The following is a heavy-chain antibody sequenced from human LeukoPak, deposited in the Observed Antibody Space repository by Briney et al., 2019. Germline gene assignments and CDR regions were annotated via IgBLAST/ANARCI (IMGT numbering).Heavy chain of an antibody. V-gene: IGHV4-39*01. D-gene: IGHD2-2*01. CDR3: ARSPLMVVVPAATHFDY. J-gene: IGHJ4*02. Sequence: PSETLSLTCTVSGGSISSSSYYWGWIRQPPGKGLEWIGSIYYSGSTYYNPSLKSRVTISVDTSKNQFSLKLSSVTAADTAVYYCARSPLMVVVPAATHFDYWGQGTLVTVSS. CDR2: IYYSGST. CDR1: GGSISSSSYY.